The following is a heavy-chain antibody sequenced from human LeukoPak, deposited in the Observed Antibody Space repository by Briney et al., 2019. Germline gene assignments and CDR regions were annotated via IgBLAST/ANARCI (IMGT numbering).Heavy chain of an antibody. CDR2: INHSGST. J-gene: IGHJ6*03. V-gene: IGHV4-34*01. Sequence: SETLSLTCAVHGGSFSGYYWSWIRQPPGKGLEWIGEINHSGSTNYNPSLKSRVTISVDTSKNQFSLKLSSVTAADTAVYYCASSPVDTAMVDMDVWGKGTTVTVSS. CDR1: GGSFSGYY. CDR3: ASSPVDTAMVDMDV. D-gene: IGHD5-18*01.